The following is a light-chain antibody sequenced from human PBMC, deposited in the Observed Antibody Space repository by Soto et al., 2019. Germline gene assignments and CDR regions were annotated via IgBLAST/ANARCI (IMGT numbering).Light chain of an antibody. V-gene: IGLV1-44*01. J-gene: IGLJ2*01. CDR1: STNIGSNT. CDR3: EAWDDNLNGRGVV. Sequence: QSVLTQPPSASGTPGQRVTISCSGSSTNIGSNTVNWYQQLPGTAPKHLIYSNNQRPSGVPDRLSGSKSGTSASLAISGLQSEDEADYYCEAWDDNLNGRGVVFGGGTKLTVL. CDR2: SNN.